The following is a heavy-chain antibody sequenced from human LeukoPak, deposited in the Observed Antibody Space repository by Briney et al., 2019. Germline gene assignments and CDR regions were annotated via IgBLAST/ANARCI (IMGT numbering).Heavy chain of an antibody. CDR1: GYIFTSCY. V-gene: IGHV1-46*01. CDR2: INPSGGRT. CDR3: TRALPHRRLMDTTMEQHWFDP. D-gene: IGHD5-18*01. J-gene: IGHJ5*02. Sequence: GASVKVSCKASGYIFTSCYIHWVRQAPGQGLEWMGLINPSGGRTNYAQKFQGRVTMTRDMSTSTVYMELSSLRSEDTAMYYCTRALPHRRLMDTTMEQHWFDPWGQGTLVTVSS.